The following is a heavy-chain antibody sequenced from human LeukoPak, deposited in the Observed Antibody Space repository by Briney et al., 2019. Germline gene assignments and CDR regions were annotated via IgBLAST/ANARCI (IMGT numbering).Heavy chain of an antibody. CDR1: GGSISSSSYY. CDR3: ARHWSRKRLRKYYMDV. J-gene: IGHJ6*03. Sequence: SETLSLTCTVSGGSISSSSYYWGWIRQPPGKGLEWIGSIYYSGSTYYNPSLKSRVTISVDTSKNQFSLKLSSVTAADTAVYYCARHWSRKRLRKYYMDVWGKGTTVTISS. V-gene: IGHV4-39*01. D-gene: IGHD6-25*01. CDR2: IYYSGST.